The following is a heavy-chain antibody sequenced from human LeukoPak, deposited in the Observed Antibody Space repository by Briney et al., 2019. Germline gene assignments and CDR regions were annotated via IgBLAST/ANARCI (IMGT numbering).Heavy chain of an antibody. CDR3: ARGVRGYYDSSGYPRDFDY. Sequence: GESLKISCKGSGYSFTSYWIGWVRQMPGKGLEWMGIIYPGDSDTRYSPSFQGPVTISADKSISTAYLQWSSLKASDTAMYYCARGVRGYYDSSGYPRDFDYWGQGTLVTVSS. V-gene: IGHV5-51*01. CDR2: IYPGDSDT. CDR1: GYSFTSYW. D-gene: IGHD3-22*01. J-gene: IGHJ4*02.